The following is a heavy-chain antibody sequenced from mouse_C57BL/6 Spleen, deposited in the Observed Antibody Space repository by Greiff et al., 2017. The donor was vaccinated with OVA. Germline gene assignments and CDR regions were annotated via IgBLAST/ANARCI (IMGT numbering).Heavy chain of an antibody. CDR2: INPNNGGT. CDR1: GYTFTDYY. CDR3: ARERYYFDY. V-gene: IGHV1-26*01. Sequence: EVQLQQSGPELVKPGASVKISCKASGYTFTDYYMNWVKQSHGKSLEWIGDINPNNGGTSYNQKFKGKATLTVDKSSSTAYMELRSLTSEDSAVYYCARERYYFDYWGKGTTLTVSS. J-gene: IGHJ2*01.